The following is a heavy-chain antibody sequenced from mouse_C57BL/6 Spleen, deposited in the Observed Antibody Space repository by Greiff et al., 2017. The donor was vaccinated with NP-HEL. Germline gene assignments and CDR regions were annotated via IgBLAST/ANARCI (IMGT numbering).Heavy chain of an antibody. CDR2: INYDGSST. J-gene: IGHJ2*01. V-gene: IGHV5-16*01. Sequence: EVMLVESEGGLVQPGSSMKLSCTASGFTFSDYYMAWVRQVPEKGLEWVANINYDGSSTYYLDSLKSRFIISRDNAKNILYLQMSSLKSEDTATYYCARVTVVATFDYWGQGTTLTVSS. D-gene: IGHD1-1*01. CDR3: ARVTVVATFDY. CDR1: GFTFSDYY.